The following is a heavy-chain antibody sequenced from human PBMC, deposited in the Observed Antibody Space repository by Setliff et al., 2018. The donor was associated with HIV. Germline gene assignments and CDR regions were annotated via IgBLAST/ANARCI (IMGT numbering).Heavy chain of an antibody. V-gene: IGHV4-34*01. D-gene: IGHD3-22*01. J-gene: IGHJ5*02. CDR3: ASRIYYYDSNNFLREEGFDP. CDR2: LSPSGTT. CDR1: GGSFSNYY. Sequence: SETLSLTCTVYGGSFSNYYTNWIRQPPGKGLEWIGELSPSGTTRPNPSLQSRVIISLDTSKNQFSLKLTSVTAADTAVYYCASRIYYYDSNNFLREEGFDPWGQGTLVTVSS.